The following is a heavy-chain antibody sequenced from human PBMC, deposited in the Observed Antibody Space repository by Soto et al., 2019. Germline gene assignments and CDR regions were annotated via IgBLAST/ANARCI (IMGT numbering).Heavy chain of an antibody. D-gene: IGHD2-21*02. CDR3: ARSYCGDDCALDH. J-gene: IGHJ4*02. CDR2: ISYDGNSK. V-gene: IGHV3-30-3*01. Sequence: QVQLVESGGGVVQPGRSLRLSCAASGFIFSNYVMHWVPQAPGKGLEWVAVISYDGNSKHYADSVKGRFTISRDNSKSTLYVQMNSLRAEDTAVYYCARSYCGDDCALDHWGQGTLVTVSS. CDR1: GFIFSNYV.